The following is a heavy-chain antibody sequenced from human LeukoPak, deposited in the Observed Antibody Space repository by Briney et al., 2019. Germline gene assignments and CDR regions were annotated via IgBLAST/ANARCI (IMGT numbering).Heavy chain of an antibody. D-gene: IGHD3-9*01. CDR3: ARGPRYYCLH. V-gene: IGHV4-34*01. Sequence: SETRSLTCAVYGGSFSGYYWSWIRQPPGKGLEWIGEINHSGSTSYNPSLKSRVTISVDTSKNQFSLKLSSVTAADTAVYYCARGPRYYCLHWGQGTLVTVSS. CDR2: INHSGST. CDR1: GGSFSGYY. J-gene: IGHJ4*02.